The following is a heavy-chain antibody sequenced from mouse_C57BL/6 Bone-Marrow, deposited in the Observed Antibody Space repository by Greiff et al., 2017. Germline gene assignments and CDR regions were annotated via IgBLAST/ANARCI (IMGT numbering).Heavy chain of an antibody. J-gene: IGHJ2*01. CDR3: ALVDYFDY. V-gene: IGHV1-69*01. CDR2: IDPSDSYT. Sequence: VQLQQPGAELVMPGASVKLSCKASGYTFTSYWMHWVKQRPGQGLEWIGEIDPSDSYTNYNQKFKGKSTLTVDKSSSTAYMQLSSLPSEDSAVFYCALVDYFDYWGQGTTLTVSS. CDR1: GYTFTSYW.